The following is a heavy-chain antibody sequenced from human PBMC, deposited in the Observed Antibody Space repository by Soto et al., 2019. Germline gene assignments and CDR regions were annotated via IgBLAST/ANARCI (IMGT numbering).Heavy chain of an antibody. CDR3: ARAPKVSGSAQTRPDF. CDR1: SGSLSGYY. Sequence: QVQLHQWGAGLLKPSETLSLAYSLYSGSLSGYYWSWIRQPPGKGLEWIGEISPSGTTNYSPSLKSRVSISVDTSKNQFSLNLTSLTAADTAVYYCARAPKVSGSAQTRPDFWGQGSLVTVSS. CDR2: ISPSGTT. V-gene: IGHV4-34*01. D-gene: IGHD6-6*01. J-gene: IGHJ4*02.